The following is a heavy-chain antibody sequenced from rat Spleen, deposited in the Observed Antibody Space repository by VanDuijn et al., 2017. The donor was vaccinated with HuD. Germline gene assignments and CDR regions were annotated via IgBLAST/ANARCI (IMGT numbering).Heavy chain of an antibody. CDR1: GFTFSNYC. V-gene: IGHV5-25*01. D-gene: IGHD1-10*01. CDR2: ISTGGGKT. J-gene: IGHJ2*01. CDR3: ARQTFVYNSYFDY. Sequence: EVQLVESGGDLVQPGRSMKLSCTTSGFTFSNYCMTWVRQAPTKSLDWVASISTGGGKTYYRDSVEGRFTVSRDNAKNTLYLQMDSLRSEDTATYYCARQTFVYNSYFDYWGQGVMVTVSS.